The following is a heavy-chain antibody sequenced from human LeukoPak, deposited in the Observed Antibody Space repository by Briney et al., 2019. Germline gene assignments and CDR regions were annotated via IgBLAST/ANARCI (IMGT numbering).Heavy chain of an antibody. D-gene: IGHD3-22*01. CDR1: GGSISSYY. V-gene: IGHV4-59*01. CDR2: IYYSGST. Sequence: PSETLSLTCTVSGGSISSYYWSWIRQPPGKGLEWIGYIYYSGSTNYNPSLKSRVTISVDTSKNQFSLKLSSVTAADTAVYYCAGDSSGHSVPSYWGQGTLVTVSS. CDR3: AGDSSGHSVPSY. J-gene: IGHJ4*02.